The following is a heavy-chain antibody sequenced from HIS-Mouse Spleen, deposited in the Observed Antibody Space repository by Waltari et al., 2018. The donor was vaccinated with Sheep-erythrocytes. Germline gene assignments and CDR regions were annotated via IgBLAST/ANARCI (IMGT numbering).Heavy chain of an antibody. D-gene: IGHD3-22*01. CDR1: GGSISSSSYY. CDR2: IYYSGRN. V-gene: IGHV4-39*01. J-gene: IGHJ4*02. CDR3: ARLYYYDSSGYYFDY. Sequence: QLQLQESGPGLVKPSETLSLTCTVSGGSISSSSYYWGWIRQPPGKGLEWIGSIYYSGRNDSNPPFKRRVTIAVDTSKNKFSLKLSSVTAADTAVYYCARLYYYDSSGYYFDYWGQGTLVTVSS.